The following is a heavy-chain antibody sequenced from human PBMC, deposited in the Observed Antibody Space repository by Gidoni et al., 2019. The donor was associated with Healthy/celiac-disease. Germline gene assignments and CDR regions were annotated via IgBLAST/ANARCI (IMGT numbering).Heavy chain of an antibody. V-gene: IGHV4-39*01. CDR3: ARLGGYLTDFDY. Sequence: QLQLQESGPGLVKPSETLSLTCTVSGGSIRSSSYYWGWIRQPPGKGLEWIGSIYYSGSTYYNPSLKSRVTISVDTSKNQFSLKLSSVTAADTAVYYCARLGGYLTDFDYWGQGTLVTVSS. D-gene: IGHD1-26*01. CDR2: IYYSGST. J-gene: IGHJ4*02. CDR1: GGSIRSSSYY.